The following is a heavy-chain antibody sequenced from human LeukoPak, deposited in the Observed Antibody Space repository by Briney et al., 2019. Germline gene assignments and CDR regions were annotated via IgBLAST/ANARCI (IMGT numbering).Heavy chain of an antibody. CDR1: GFTFSSYG. D-gene: IGHD6-19*01. V-gene: IGHV3-33*01. J-gene: IGHJ4*02. CDR3: AREGQQWLPYGGEPDY. Sequence: GRSLRLSCAASGFTFSSYGMHWVRQAPGKGLEWVAVIWYDGSNKCYADSVKGRFTISRDNSKNTLYLQMNSLRAEDTAVYYCAREGQQWLPYGGEPDYWGQGTLVTVSS. CDR2: IWYDGSNK.